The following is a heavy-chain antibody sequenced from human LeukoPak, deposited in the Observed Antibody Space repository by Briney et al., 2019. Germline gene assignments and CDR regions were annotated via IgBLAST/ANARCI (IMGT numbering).Heavy chain of an antibody. CDR3: ARDKGYCSSTSCSSRLDYYYGMDV. V-gene: IGHV3-21*01. J-gene: IGHJ6*02. Sequence: GGSLRLSCAASGFTFSSYSMNWVRQAPGKGLEWVSSISSGSSYIYYADSVKGRFTISRDNAKNSLYLQMNSLRAEDTAVYYCARDKGYCSSTSCSSRLDYYYGMDVWGQGTTVTVSS. D-gene: IGHD2-2*01. CDR2: ISSGSSYI. CDR1: GFTFSSYS.